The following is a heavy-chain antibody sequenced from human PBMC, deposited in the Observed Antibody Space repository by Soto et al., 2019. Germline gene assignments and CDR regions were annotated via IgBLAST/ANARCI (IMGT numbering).Heavy chain of an antibody. V-gene: IGHV3-23*01. J-gene: IGHJ6*02. CDR1: GFTFSSYA. Sequence: GGSLRLSCAASGFTFSSYAMSWVRQAPGKGLEWVSAISGSGGSTYYADSVKGRFTISRDNSKNTLYLQMNSLRAEDTAVYYCAKSSFGGLKQWLVVYYYYGMDVWGQGTTVTVSS. CDR2: ISGSGGST. D-gene: IGHD6-19*01. CDR3: AKSSFGGLKQWLVVYYYYGMDV.